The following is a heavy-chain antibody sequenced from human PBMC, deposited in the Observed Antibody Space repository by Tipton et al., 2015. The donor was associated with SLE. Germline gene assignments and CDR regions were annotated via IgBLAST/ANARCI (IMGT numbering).Heavy chain of an antibody. CDR2: IFYSGST. J-gene: IGHJ6*03. V-gene: IGHV4-59*01. CDR1: GGSITSYY. Sequence: TLSLTCTVSGGSITSYYWSWIRQPPGKGLEWIGYIFYSGSTNSNPSLKSRVTMSVDTSKNQLSLKLSSVTAADTAVYYCARGSTVTTFYYYYYMDVWGKGTTVTVSS. D-gene: IGHD4-11*01. CDR3: ARGSTVTTFYYYYYMDV.